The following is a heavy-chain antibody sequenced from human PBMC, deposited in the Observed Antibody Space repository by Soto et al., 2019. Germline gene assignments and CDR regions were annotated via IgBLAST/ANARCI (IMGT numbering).Heavy chain of an antibody. Sequence: SETLSLTCAVYGGSFSCYYWSWIRQPPGKGLEWIGEINHSGSTNYNPSLKSRVTISVDTSKNQFSLKLSSVTAADTAVYYCARVKDHYYFDYWGQGTLVTVSS. CDR1: GGSFSCYY. J-gene: IGHJ4*02. CDR2: INHSGST. V-gene: IGHV4-34*01. CDR3: ARVKDHYYFDY.